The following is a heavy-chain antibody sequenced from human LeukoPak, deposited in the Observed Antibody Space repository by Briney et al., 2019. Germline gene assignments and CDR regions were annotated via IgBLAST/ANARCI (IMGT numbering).Heavy chain of an antibody. D-gene: IGHD6-13*01. CDR2: IKQDGSEK. CDR3: ARDTAAGTGGFDY. V-gene: IGHV3-7*01. Sequence: PGGSLRLSCAASGFTFSSYWMSWVRQAPGKGLEWVANIKQDGSEKYYVDSVKGRFTISRDNAKNSLYLQMNSLRAEDTAVYYCARDTAAGTGGFDYWGQGTLVTVSS. CDR1: GFTFSSYW. J-gene: IGHJ4*02.